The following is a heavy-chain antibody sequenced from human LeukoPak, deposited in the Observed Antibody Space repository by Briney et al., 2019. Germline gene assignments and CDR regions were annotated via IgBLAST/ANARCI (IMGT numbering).Heavy chain of an antibody. Sequence: SETLSLTCTVSGGSISSSSYYWGWIRQPPGKGLEWIGSIYYSGSTYYNPSLKSRVTISVDRSKNQFSLKLSSVTAADTAVYYCARGRGYCNSTSCYSWFDPWGQGTLVTVSS. V-gene: IGHV4-39*07. J-gene: IGHJ5*02. D-gene: IGHD2-2*02. CDR1: GGSISSSSYY. CDR2: IYYSGST. CDR3: ARGRGYCNSTSCYSWFDP.